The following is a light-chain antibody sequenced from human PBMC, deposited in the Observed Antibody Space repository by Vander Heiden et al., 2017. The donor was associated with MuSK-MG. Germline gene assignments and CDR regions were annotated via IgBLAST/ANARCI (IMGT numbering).Light chain of an antibody. CDR3: QQEYSYPRT. V-gene: IGKV1-8*01. J-gene: IGKJ1*01. CDR1: QGISSY. Sequence: AIRMTQSPSSFSASTGDRVTITCRASQGISSYLAWYQQKPGKAPKLLIYAASTLQSGVPSRFSGSGSGTDFTLTISCLQSEDFATYYCQQEYSYPRTFGQGTKVEIK. CDR2: AAS.